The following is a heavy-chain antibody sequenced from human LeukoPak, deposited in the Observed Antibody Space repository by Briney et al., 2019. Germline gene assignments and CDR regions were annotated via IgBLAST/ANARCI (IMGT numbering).Heavy chain of an antibody. CDR2: FDPEDGET. J-gene: IGHJ6*02. V-gene: IGHV1-24*01. CDR1: GYTLTELS. Sequence: ASVKVSCKVSGYTLTELSMHWVRQAPGKGLEWMGGFDPEDGETIYAQKFQGRVTMTEDTSTDTAYMELSSLRSEDTAVYYCATVSGVTTVSDYGMDVWSQGTTVTVSS. CDR3: ATVSGVTTVSDYGMDV. D-gene: IGHD4-17*01.